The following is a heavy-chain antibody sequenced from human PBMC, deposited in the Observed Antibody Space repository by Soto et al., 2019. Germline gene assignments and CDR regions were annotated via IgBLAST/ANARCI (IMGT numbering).Heavy chain of an antibody. V-gene: IGHV4-59*01. CDR2: IYYSGST. D-gene: IGHD2-15*01. J-gene: IGHJ6*03. CDR1: GGSISSYY. CDR3: ARSYRRYCSGGSCYSYYYYYMDV. Sequence: QVQLQESGPGLVKPSETLSLTCTVSGGSISSYYWSWIRQPPGKGLEWIGYIYYSGSTNYNPSLTSRVTISVDTSNHQSSLKLSSVTAADTAVYYCARSYRRYCSGGSCYSYYYYYMDVWGKGTTVTVS.